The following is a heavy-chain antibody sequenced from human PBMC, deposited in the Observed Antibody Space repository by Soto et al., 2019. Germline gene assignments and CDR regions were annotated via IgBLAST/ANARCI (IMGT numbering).Heavy chain of an antibody. J-gene: IGHJ4*02. CDR3: AKDNSPYSGYNSFDY. D-gene: IGHD5-12*01. Sequence: EVRLLESGGGLIQPGGSLRLSCAASGFTFSSYVMSWVRQAPGTGLEWVSGNSGSGTNTYYADSVKGRFTISRDNSKNTLYLQMTSLRAEDTAEYYCAKDNSPYSGYNSFDYWGEGTLVTVSS. CDR2: NSGSGTNT. CDR1: GFTFSSYV. V-gene: IGHV3-23*01.